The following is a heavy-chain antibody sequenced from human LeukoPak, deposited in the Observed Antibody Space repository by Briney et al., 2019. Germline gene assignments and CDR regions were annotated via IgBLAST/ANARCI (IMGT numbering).Heavy chain of an antibody. CDR3: ARLGHCSSTSCNRQGAFDI. D-gene: IGHD2-2*01. V-gene: IGHV1-2*02. J-gene: IGHJ3*02. CDR2: INPNSGGT. Sequence: ASVKVSCKASGYTFTGYYMHWVRQAPGQGLEWMGWINPNSGGTNYAQKFQGRVTMTRDTSISTAYMELRSLRSDDTAVYYCARLGHCSSTSCNRQGAFDIWGQGTMVTVSS. CDR1: GYTFTGYY.